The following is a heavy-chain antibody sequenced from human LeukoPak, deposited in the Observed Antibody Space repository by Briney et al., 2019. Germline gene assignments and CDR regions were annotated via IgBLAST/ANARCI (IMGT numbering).Heavy chain of an antibody. J-gene: IGHJ5*02. V-gene: IGHV4-59*01. CDR2: IYYSGST. D-gene: IGHD2-15*01. CDR3: ARGMCSGGSCYPNWFDP. Sequence: SETLSLTCTVSGASISSYYWSWIRQPPGKGLEWIGYIYYSGSTNYNPSLKSRVTISVDTSKNQFSLKLSSVTAADTAVYYCARGMCSGGSCYPNWFDPWGQGTLVTVSS. CDR1: GASISSYY.